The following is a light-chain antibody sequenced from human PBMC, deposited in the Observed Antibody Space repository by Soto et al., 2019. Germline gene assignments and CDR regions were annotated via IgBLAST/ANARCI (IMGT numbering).Light chain of an antibody. CDR1: SSNIGSNY. CDR3: AAWDDSLTGPV. J-gene: IGLJ2*01. Sequence: SVLTQPPSASGTPGQRVTISCSGSSSNIGSNYVCWYQQLPVTAPRLLIYRNDQRPSGVPDRFSGSKSGTSASLAISGRRSEDEADYYCAAWDDSLTGPVFGGGTKLTVL. V-gene: IGLV1-47*01. CDR2: RND.